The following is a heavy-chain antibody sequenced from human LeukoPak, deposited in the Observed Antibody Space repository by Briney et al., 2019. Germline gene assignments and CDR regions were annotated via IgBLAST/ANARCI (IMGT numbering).Heavy chain of an antibody. D-gene: IGHD3-22*01. J-gene: IGHJ3*02. V-gene: IGHV3-7*01. CDR1: GFTFSSYW. CDR2: IKRDGSEK. Sequence: GGPLRLSCAASGFTFSSYWMSWVRQAPGKGLEWVANIKRDGSEKYYVDSVKGRFTISRDNSKNTLYLQMNSLRAEDTAVYYCAKTMNGAFDIWGQGTMVTVSS. CDR3: AKTMNGAFDI.